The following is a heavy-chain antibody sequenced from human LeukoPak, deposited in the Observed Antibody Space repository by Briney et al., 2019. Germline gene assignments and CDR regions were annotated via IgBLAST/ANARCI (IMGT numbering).Heavy chain of an antibody. CDR1: GYTFINNG. D-gene: IGHD3-3*01. Sequence: GASVKVSYKASGYTFINNGITWVRQAPGQGLEWMGWISAYNGNTNYAQKFQGRVTMTRDTSTTTAYMELRSLTSDDTAVYYCARAPHDFWSAYYDNWFDPWGQGTLVTVSS. J-gene: IGHJ5*02. CDR3: ARAPHDFWSAYYDNWFDP. CDR2: ISAYNGNT. V-gene: IGHV1-18*01.